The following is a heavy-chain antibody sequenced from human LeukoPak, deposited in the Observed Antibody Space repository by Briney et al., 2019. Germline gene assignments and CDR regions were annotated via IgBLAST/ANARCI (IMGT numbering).Heavy chain of an antibody. CDR2: INHSGST. D-gene: IGHD5-12*01. V-gene: IGHV4-34*01. CDR1: GGSFSGYY. J-gene: IGHJ4*02. Sequence: SETLSLTCAVYGGSFSGYYWSWIRQPPGKGLEWIGEINHSGSTNYNPSLKSRVTISVDTSKNHFSLKLSSVTASDTAVYYCARSSQWLRLEIDYWGQGTLVTVSS. CDR3: ARSSQWLRLEIDY.